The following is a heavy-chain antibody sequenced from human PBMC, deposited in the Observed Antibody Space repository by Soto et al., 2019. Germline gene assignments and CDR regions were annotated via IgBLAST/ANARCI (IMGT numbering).Heavy chain of an antibody. CDR2: INPRGGST. J-gene: IGHJ5*02. CDR3: ARGWEVGTTSGRWFDP. CDR1: GYTFTNFY. D-gene: IGHD1-26*01. V-gene: IGHV1-46*01. Sequence: ASVKVSCKTSGYTFTNFYIHWVRQAPGQGHEWMGIINPRGGSTGYAQKFQGRVTMTRDTSTSTVYMELTSLRSEDTAVYYCARGWEVGTTSGRWFDPWGQGTLVTVSS.